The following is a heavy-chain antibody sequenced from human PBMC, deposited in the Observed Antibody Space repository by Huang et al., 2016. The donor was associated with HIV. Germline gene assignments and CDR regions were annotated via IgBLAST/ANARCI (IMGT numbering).Heavy chain of an antibody. V-gene: IGHV4-39*02. CDR1: GGSIRSDNYY. CDR2: IYYSGST. Sequence: QLQLQESGPGLVKPSETLSLTCPVSGGSIRSDNYYWGWIRQPPGQGLEWIGSIYYSGSTYYNPSLKRRVTITVDTSKNHFSLRMRSVTAADTAVYYCARLPGSITMIRGVITDPYWGQGTLVTVSS. D-gene: IGHD3-10*01. CDR3: ARLPGSITMIRGVITDPY. J-gene: IGHJ4*02.